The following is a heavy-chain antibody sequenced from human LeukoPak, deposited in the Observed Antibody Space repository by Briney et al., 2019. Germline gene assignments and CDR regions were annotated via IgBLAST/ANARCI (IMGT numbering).Heavy chain of an antibody. CDR2: VGTAGDT. V-gene: IGHV3-13*01. D-gene: IGHD1-1*01. J-gene: IGHJ4*02. CDR1: GFTFSDYD. CDR3: ARVAKERVGGVYYFDY. Sequence: GGSLRLSCAASGFTFSDYDMHWVRQATGKGLEWVSAVGTAGDTYYTGSVKGRFTISRENAKNSLYPQMNSLRAGDTAVYYCARVAKERVGGVYYFDYWGQGTLVTVSS.